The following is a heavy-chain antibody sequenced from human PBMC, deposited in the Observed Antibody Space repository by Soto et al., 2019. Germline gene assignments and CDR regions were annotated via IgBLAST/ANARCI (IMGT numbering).Heavy chain of an antibody. CDR2: IWYDGRDK. V-gene: IGHV3-33*01. Sequence: QEQLVESGGGVVQPGRSLGLSCVASGFTFSSYGMHWVRQAPGKGLEWVAVIWYDGRDKYYSDSVKGRFTISRDDSKNTLYLQMNSLRVEDTAVYYCARFSAANMDVWGQGTTVIVSS. CDR1: GFTFSSYG. J-gene: IGHJ6*02. D-gene: IGHD6-25*01. CDR3: ARFSAANMDV.